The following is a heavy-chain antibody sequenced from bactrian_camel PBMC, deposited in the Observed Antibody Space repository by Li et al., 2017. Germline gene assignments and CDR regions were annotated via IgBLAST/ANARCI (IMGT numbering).Heavy chain of an antibody. J-gene: IGHJ6*01. Sequence: HVQLVESGGGSVQAGGSLRLSCGASGSIYGDACVGWLRQAPGKEREGVAAIDSDGIASYADSVEGRFTISHDNAKNTLYLQMNSLKPEDTALYTCAAEDQAPWDMGWICNYNSWGQGTQVTVS. CDR3: AAEDQAPWDMGWICNYNS. CDR1: GSIYGDAC. D-gene: IGHD3*01. V-gene: IGHV3S53*01. CDR2: IDSDGIA.